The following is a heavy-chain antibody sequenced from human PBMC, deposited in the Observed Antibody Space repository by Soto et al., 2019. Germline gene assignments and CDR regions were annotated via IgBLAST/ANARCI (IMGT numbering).Heavy chain of an antibody. CDR3: GLVAAIRDHYGTDV. V-gene: IGHV4-34*01. J-gene: IGHJ6*02. D-gene: IGHD2-15*01. CDR2: INHSGST. Sequence: SETLSLTCAVYGGSLSCYSWSWIRQAPGKGLEWIGEINHSGSTNYNPSLKSRVTISVDMSKNQSSLKLNSVTAADTAVYYCGLVAAIRDHYGTDVWGQGITVTVSS. CDR1: GGSLSCYS.